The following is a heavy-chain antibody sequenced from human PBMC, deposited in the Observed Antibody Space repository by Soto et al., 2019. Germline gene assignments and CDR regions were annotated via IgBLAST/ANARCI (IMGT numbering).Heavy chain of an antibody. V-gene: IGHV3-21*01. CDR3: ARIQLGYAAFDT. CDR2: ISSSSSYI. D-gene: IGHD2-2*03. CDR1: GFTFSSYS. J-gene: IGHJ3*02. Sequence: EVQLVESGGGLVKPGGSLRLSCAASGFTFSSYSMNWVRQAPGKGLEWVSSISSSSSYIYYADSVKGRFTISRDNAKNSLSLQMNGLRAEDTAVYYCARIQLGYAAFDTGGRGTRVTVS.